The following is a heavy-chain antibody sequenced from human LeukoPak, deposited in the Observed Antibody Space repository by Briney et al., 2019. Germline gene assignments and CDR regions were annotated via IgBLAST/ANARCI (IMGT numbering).Heavy chain of an antibody. J-gene: IGHJ4*02. V-gene: IGHV1-69*13. CDR2: IIPIFGTA. Sequence: SVKVSCKASGGTFSSYAISWARQAPGQGLEWMGGIIPIFGTANYAQKFQGRVTITADESTSTAYMELSSLRSEDTAVYYCARAVGWELYHFDYWGQGTLVTVSS. D-gene: IGHD1-26*01. CDR3: ARAVGWELYHFDY. CDR1: GGTFSSYA.